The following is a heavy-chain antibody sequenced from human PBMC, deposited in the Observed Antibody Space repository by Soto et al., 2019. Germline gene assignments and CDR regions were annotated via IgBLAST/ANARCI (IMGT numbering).Heavy chain of an antibody. CDR1: GGSFSGYY. V-gene: IGHV4-34*01. D-gene: IGHD5-12*01. Sequence: SETLSLTCAVYGGSFSGYYWSWIRQPPGKGLEWIGEINHSGSTNYNPSLKSRVTISVDTSKNQFSLKLSSVTAADTAVYYCARFTWLRLRGAGEYFDYWGQGTLVTVSS. CDR3: ARFTWLRLRGAGEYFDY. CDR2: INHSGST. J-gene: IGHJ4*02.